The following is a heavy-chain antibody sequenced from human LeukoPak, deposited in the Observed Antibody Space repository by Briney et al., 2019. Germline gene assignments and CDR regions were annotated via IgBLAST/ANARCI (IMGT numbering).Heavy chain of an antibody. CDR2: ISAYNGNT. V-gene: IGHV1-18*01. Sequence: GASVTVSCKASGYTFTSYGISWVRQAPGQGLEWMGWISAYNGNTNYAQKLQGRVTMTTDTSTSTAYMELRSLRSDDTAVYYCARPLWFGEENAFDIWGQGTMVTVSS. CDR1: GYTFTSYG. J-gene: IGHJ3*02. D-gene: IGHD3-10*01. CDR3: ARPLWFGEENAFDI.